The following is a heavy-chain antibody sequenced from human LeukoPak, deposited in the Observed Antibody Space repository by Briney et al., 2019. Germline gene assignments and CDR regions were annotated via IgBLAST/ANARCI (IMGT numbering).Heavy chain of an antibody. D-gene: IGHD5-18*01. V-gene: IGHV3-15*01. Sequence: GGSLRLSCAASGLTFSNAWMSWVRQAPGKGLEWVGRIKSKTDGGTTDYAAPVKGRFTISRDDSKNTLYLQMNSLKTEDTAVYYCTTEDTWKQRWVPHFGDYWGRGTLVTVSS. J-gene: IGHJ4*02. CDR1: GLTFSNAW. CDR3: TTEDTWKQRWVPHFGDY. CDR2: IKSKTDGGTT.